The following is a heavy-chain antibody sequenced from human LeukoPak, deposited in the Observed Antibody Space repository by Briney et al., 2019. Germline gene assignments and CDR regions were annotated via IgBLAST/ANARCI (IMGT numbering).Heavy chain of an antibody. V-gene: IGHV1-8*01. D-gene: IGHD2-2*02. Sequence: ASVKVSCKASGYTFPSYGSNWVGQATAEGRGWMGWMNPKSGNTGYAKNSQGRVTMTRNTPISTAYMELSSLRPEDTAVYYCARGQGYCSSTSCYRDWFDPWGKGTLVTVSS. CDR1: GYTFPSYG. CDR2: MNPKSGNT. CDR3: ARGQGYCSSTSCYRDWFDP. J-gene: IGHJ5*02.